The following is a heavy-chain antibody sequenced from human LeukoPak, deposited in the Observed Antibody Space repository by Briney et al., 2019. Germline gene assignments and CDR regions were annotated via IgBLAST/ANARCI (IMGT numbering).Heavy chain of an antibody. V-gene: IGHV4-30-4*01. J-gene: IGHJ3*02. Sequence: PSEALSLTCTVSGGSISSGDYYWSWIRQPPGKGLEWIAYIFYSGSTYYNPSLRSRVTISRDTSKNQFSLKMNHVTAADTAVYYCARSLGGYWAFDIWGQGTMVTVSS. CDR1: GGSISSGDYY. CDR2: IFYSGST. CDR3: ARSLGGYWAFDI. D-gene: IGHD3-10*01.